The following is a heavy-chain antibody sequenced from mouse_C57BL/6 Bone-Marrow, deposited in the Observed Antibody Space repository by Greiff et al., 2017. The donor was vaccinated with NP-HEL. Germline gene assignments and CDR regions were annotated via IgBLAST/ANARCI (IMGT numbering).Heavy chain of an antibody. CDR3: AREVYGAY. V-gene: IGHV3-6*01. CDR1: GYSITSGYY. Sequence: DVQLQESGPGLVKPSQSLSLTCSVTGYSITSGYYWNWIRQFPGNQLEWMGYISYDGSNDYNPSLKNRISITRDTSKNQFFLKLNSVTAEDTATYYCAREVYGAYWGQGTLVTVSA. J-gene: IGHJ3*01. D-gene: IGHD1-1*01. CDR2: ISYDGSN.